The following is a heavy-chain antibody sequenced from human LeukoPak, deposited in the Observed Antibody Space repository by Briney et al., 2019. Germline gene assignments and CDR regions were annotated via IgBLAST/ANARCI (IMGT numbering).Heavy chain of an antibody. V-gene: IGHV4-39*07. Sequence: SETLSLTCTDSGDSISSSSYCWGWVRQPPGKGPEWIATLHYSGSTYYNASLKSRVTISVDTSKNQFSLKLTSLTAADTAVYYCTRLDDYTSSFFDYWGQGTLVTVSS. CDR1: GDSISSSSYC. J-gene: IGHJ4*02. CDR2: LHYSGST. D-gene: IGHD6-6*01. CDR3: TRLDDYTSSFFDY.